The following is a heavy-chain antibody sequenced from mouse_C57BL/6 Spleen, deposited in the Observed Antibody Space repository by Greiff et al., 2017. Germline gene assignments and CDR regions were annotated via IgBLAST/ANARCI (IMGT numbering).Heavy chain of an antibody. Sequence: QVQLQQPGAELVKPGASVKLSCKASGYTFTSYWMQWVKQRPGQGLEWIGEIDPSDSYTHYNQKVKGKATLTVDTSSSTAYMQLSSLTSEDSAVYYCARSDYWGQGTTLTVSS. CDR3: ARSDY. V-gene: IGHV1-50*01. CDR2: IDPSDSYT. CDR1: GYTFTSYW. J-gene: IGHJ2*01.